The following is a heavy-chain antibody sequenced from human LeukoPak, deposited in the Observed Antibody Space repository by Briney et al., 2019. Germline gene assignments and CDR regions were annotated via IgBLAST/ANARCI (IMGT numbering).Heavy chain of an antibody. V-gene: IGHV1-24*01. Sequence: ASVKVSCKVSGYTLTELSMHWVRQAPGKGLEWMGGFDPEDGETIYAQKFQGRVTMTEDTSTDTACMELSSLRSEDTAVYYCATGRIVIIDDSADAFDIWGQGTMVTVSS. J-gene: IGHJ3*02. CDR1: GYTLTELS. CDR2: FDPEDGET. D-gene: IGHD3-22*01. CDR3: ATGRIVIIDDSADAFDI.